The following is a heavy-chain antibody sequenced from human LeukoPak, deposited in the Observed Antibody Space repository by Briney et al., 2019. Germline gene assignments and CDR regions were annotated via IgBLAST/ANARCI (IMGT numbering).Heavy chain of an antibody. CDR1: GYSISNGFY. V-gene: IGHV4-38-2*02. CDR3: ARVAGVEVAPATSY. J-gene: IGHJ4*02. CDR2: VYHTGST. Sequence: PSETLSLTCTVSGYSISNGFYWAWIRQPPGKGLEWIGSVYHTGSTYSNPSLKSRVTISVDTSKNQFSLSLTSVTAADTAVYYCARVAGVEVAPATSYWGQETLVTVSS. D-gene: IGHD2-15*01.